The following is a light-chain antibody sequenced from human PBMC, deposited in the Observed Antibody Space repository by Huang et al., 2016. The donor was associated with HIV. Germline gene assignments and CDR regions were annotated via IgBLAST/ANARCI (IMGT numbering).Light chain of an antibody. CDR1: QSISTY. Sequence: IQMTQSPTSLSASVGDRVSITCRASQSISTYLNWYQQKPGKAPKLLISSASSLHSGVPSRFSGSGSGTEFTLTIKSLQLDDFATYYCQQSYSALSSFGPGTRL. V-gene: IGKV1-39*01. J-gene: IGKJ5*01. CDR2: SAS. CDR3: QQSYSALSS.